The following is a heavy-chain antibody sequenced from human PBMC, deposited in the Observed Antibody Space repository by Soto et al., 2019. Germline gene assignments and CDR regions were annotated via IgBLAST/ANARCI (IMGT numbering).Heavy chain of an antibody. V-gene: IGHV1-3*01. CDR1: GYTFTSYA. Sequence: ASVKVSCKASGYTFTSYAMHWVRQAPGQRLEWMGWINAGNGNTKYSQKFQGRVTITRDTSASTAYMELSSLRSDDTAVYYCASSGFEWSRGFFVWIDPWGQGTLVTVSS. CDR2: INAGNGNT. J-gene: IGHJ5*02. CDR3: ASSGFEWSRGFFVWIDP. D-gene: IGHD3-3*01.